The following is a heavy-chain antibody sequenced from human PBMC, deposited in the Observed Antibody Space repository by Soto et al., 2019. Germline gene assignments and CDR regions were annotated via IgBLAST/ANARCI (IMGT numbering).Heavy chain of an antibody. Sequence: QVQPQQWGAGLLKPSETLSLSCAVSAEYFSTYYWNWIRQSPGKGLEWIGEINHTGRNNYNPSLKSRVTMSIDMSKNQLSLRRTSVTAADTGVYYCARGGSSDWQVALDIWGQGTMVTVSS. V-gene: IGHV4-34*01. CDR1: AEYFSTYY. CDR3: ARGGSSDWQVALDI. D-gene: IGHD6-19*01. CDR2: INHTGRN. J-gene: IGHJ3*02.